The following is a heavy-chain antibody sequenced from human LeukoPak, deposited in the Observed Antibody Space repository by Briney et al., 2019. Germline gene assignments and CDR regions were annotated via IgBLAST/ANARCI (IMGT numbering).Heavy chain of an antibody. CDR3: AKDRRYCSGGSCLFYYYGMDV. CDR2: ISYDGSNK. CDR1: GFTFSSYG. D-gene: IGHD2-15*01. J-gene: IGHJ6*02. V-gene: IGHV3-30*18. Sequence: GRSLRLSCAASGFTFSSYGMHWVRQAPGKGLEWVAVISYDGSNKYYADSVKGRFTISRDNSKNTLYLQMNSLGAEDTAVYYCAKDRRYCSGGSCLFYYYGMDVWGQGTTVTVSS.